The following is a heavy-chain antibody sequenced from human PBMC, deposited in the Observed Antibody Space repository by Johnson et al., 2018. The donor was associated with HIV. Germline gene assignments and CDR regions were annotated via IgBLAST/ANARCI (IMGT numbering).Heavy chain of an antibody. V-gene: IGHV3-20*04. D-gene: IGHD2-21*01. J-gene: IGHJ3*02. CDR2: INWNGGST. CDR3: ARGGGCGGDCYSGYDAFDI. CDR1: GFTFDDYG. Sequence: VQLVESGGGVVRPGGSLRLACAASGFTFDDYGMNWVRQAPGKGLEWVSGINWNGGSTGYADSVKGRFTISRDNSKNTVYLQMNSLRPYDTAVYYCARGGGCGGDCYSGYDAFDIWGQGTMVTVSS.